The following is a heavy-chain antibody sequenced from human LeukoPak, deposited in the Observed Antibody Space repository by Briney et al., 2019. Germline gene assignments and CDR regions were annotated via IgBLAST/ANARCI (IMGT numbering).Heavy chain of an antibody. CDR3: ARAGYGDPHFDF. J-gene: IGHJ4*02. CDR1: GFSVSNTY. Sequence: PGGSLRLSCAASGFSVSNTYMSWVRQAPGKGLEWVSVIYSGDSGVSTYYADSVKGRFTISRHNSKNTLYLQMSSLRAEDTAVYFCARAGYGDPHFDFWGQGTLVTVSS. V-gene: IGHV3-53*04. D-gene: IGHD4-17*01. CDR2: IYSGDSGVST.